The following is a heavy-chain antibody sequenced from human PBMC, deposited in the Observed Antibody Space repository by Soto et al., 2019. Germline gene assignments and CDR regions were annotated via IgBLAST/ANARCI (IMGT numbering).Heavy chain of an antibody. J-gene: IGHJ5*02. CDR3: ASSGIVGREVNTWFDP. CDR2: ISYRGST. Sequence: PSETRSRTCTVSAGSITTSYGGWSRQPLGKALEWIGYISYRGSTNYNPSLKSHLTISIDTSKSQISLKLTSMTPADKAVYYCASSGIVGREVNTWFDPWGQGTLVTVSS. V-gene: IGHV4-59*13. CDR1: AGSITTSY. D-gene: IGHD3-22*01.